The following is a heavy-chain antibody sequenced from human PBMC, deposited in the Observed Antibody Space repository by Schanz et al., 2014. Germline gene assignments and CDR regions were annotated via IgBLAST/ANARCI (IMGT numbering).Heavy chain of an antibody. CDR3: ATCSGGTCHAKPVLDN. CDR1: GGAFSSST. V-gene: IGHV1-69*02. CDR2: ISPLLGVA. Sequence: QVPLVQSATEVKEPGSSVRVSCQASGGAFSSSTLSWVRQAPGQGPQWMGRISPLLGVANYAQEFQGRLTITADTSTSTAYMELSSLRSEDTAVYYCATCSGGTCHAKPVLDNWGQGTLVTVSS. D-gene: IGHD2-15*01. J-gene: IGHJ4*02.